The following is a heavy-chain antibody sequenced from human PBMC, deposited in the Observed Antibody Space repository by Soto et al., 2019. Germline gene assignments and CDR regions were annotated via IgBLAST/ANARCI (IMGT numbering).Heavy chain of an antibody. J-gene: IGHJ5*01. D-gene: IGHD1-7*01. CDR1: GFSFRSDS. V-gene: IGHV3-21*01. Sequence: PGGSLRLSCADSGFSFRSDSMGWVRQAPGKGLEWVSSISSSGSFMNYADSVKGRFTISRDNAKNSLYLQMSGLKDEDTAVYYCARDPPTGTTLDWVDSWGQGTLVTVSS. CDR3: ARDPPTGTTLDWVDS. CDR2: ISSSGSFM.